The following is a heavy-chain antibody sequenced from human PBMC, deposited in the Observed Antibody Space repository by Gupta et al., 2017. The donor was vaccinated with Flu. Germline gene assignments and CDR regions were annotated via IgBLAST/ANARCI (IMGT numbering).Heavy chain of an antibody. J-gene: IGHJ4*02. D-gene: IGHD6-13*01. CDR2: INRGGST. V-gene: IGHV4-34*01. CDR3: ARGTYSSSWSSNFDR. Sequence: RQPPGKGPEWIGEINRGGSTTYNPSLMSRVTISVDTSKKQFYLNLISVSAADTAVYYCARGTYSSSWSSNFDRWGQVTLVTVST.